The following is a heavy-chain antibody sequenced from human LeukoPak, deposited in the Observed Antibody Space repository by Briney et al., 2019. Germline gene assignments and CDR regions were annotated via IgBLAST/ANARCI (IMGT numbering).Heavy chain of an antibody. J-gene: IGHJ4*02. Sequence: GGSLRLSCAASGFIVSSNYMSWVRQAPGKGLEWVSVIYSGGSTYYADSVKGRLTISRDNSKNTLYLQMNSLRAEDTAVYYCAKDLIVGATASEDYWGQGTLVTVSS. V-gene: IGHV3-53*01. CDR2: IYSGGST. CDR3: AKDLIVGATASEDY. CDR1: GFIVSSNY. D-gene: IGHD1-26*01.